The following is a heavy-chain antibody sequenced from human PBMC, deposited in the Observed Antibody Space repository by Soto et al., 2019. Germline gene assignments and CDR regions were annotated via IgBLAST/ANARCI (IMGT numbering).Heavy chain of an antibody. V-gene: IGHV1-18*01. CDR3: ARAVATIPLWFPDY. J-gene: IGHJ4*02. CDR2: ISAYNGNT. D-gene: IGHD5-12*01. CDR1: GYTCTSYG. Sequence: QVHLVQSGAEVKKPGASVKVSCKASGYTCTSYGIAWMRQAPGPGLEWTGWISAYNGNTDYAQKGHGRVTMSSDTSTGTAYMELGSLRSDDKSVYYCARAVATIPLWFPDYWGQGTLVTVSS.